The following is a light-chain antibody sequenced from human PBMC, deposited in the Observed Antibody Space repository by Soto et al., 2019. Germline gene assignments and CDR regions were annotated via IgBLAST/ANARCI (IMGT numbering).Light chain of an antibody. CDR3: QQYDNLPLT. V-gene: IGKV1-33*01. CDR2: DAA. CDR1: QDISNY. Sequence: IQMTQSPSSLSASVGDRVTITCQASQDISNYLNWYQQRPGKAPKLLIYDAANLKTGVPSRFSGSGSATDFTFTISSLQPEDIATYYCQQYDNLPLTFGGGTKVEIK. J-gene: IGKJ4*01.